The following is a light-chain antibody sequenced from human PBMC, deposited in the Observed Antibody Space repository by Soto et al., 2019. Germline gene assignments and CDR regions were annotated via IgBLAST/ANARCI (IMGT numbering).Light chain of an antibody. CDR1: QSISSN. CDR2: AAS. CDR3: QQYNNWPPMYT. V-gene: IGKV3-15*01. Sequence: EIVMTQSPATLSVSPGERATLSCRASQSISSNLAWYQQKPGQAPRLLIYAASTRATGIPARFSGSGSGTEFTLTINSLQSEDFAVYYCQQYNNWPPMYTFGQGTKLEIK. J-gene: IGKJ2*01.